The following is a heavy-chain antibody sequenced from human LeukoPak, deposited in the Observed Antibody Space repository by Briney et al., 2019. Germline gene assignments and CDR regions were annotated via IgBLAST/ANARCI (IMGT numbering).Heavy chain of an antibody. Sequence: GESLKISCEGSGYSFTSYWIGWLRQMPGKGLECMGIIYPGDSDTRYSPSFQGHVTISADKSISTAYLQWSSLKASDTAMYYCARRYCSGGSCYSESWFDPWGQGTLVTVSS. D-gene: IGHD2-15*01. V-gene: IGHV5-51*01. CDR2: IYPGDSDT. CDR3: ARRYCSGGSCYSESWFDP. J-gene: IGHJ5*02. CDR1: GYSFTSYW.